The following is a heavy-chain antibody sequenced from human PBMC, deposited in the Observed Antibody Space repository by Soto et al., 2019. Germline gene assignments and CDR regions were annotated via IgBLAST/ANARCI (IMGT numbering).Heavy chain of an antibody. D-gene: IGHD6-6*01. V-gene: IGHV3-30*18. CDR2: ISYDGSNK. J-gene: IGHJ6*02. CDR1: GFTFSSYG. CDR3: AKGEAARPDYYYYGMDV. Sequence: GGSLRLSCAASGFTFSSYGMHWVRQAPGKGLEWVAVISYDGSNKYYADSVKGRFTISRDNSKNTLYLQMNSLRAEDTAEYYCAKGEAARPDYYYYGMDVWGQGTTVTVSS.